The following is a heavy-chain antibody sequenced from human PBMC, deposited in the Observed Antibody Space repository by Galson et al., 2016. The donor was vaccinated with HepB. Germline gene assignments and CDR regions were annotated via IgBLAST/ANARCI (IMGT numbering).Heavy chain of an antibody. Sequence: SLRLSCAASGFTFSRYAMHWVRQAPGKGPEWVALVTYDGTNAYYTDAVKGRFTISRDNSKNSLYLQMNTLRAEDTALYYCVPEPQEAGSYSGYWGQGTLVTVSS. V-gene: IGHV3-30*04. J-gene: IGHJ4*02. CDR2: VTYDGTNA. D-gene: IGHD2-21*01. CDR1: GFTFSRYA. CDR3: VPEPQEAGSYSGY.